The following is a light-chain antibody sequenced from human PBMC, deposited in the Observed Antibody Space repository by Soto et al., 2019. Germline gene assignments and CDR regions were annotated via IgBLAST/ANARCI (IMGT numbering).Light chain of an antibody. J-gene: IGKJ2*01. Sequence: EIVLTQSPATLSSSPGERATLSCRASQSVSSSSLAWYQQRPGQAPRLLIYGASRRATGIPDRFSGSGSGTDFTLTISRLEPEDFAVYYCQHYGASPKYTFGQGTKVDIK. CDR2: GAS. CDR1: QSVSSSS. CDR3: QHYGASPKYT. V-gene: IGKV3-20*01.